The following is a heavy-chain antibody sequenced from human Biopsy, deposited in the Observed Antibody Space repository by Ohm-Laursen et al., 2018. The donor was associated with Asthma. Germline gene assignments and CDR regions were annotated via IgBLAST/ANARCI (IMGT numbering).Heavy chain of an antibody. V-gene: IGHV1-69*01. D-gene: IGHD6-13*01. J-gene: IGHJ6*02. Sequence: ASSVKVSCKASGGTFSSYAISWVRQAPGQGLEWMGGIIPIFGTANYAQKFQGRVTITADESTSTAYMELSSLRSEDTAVYYCARDFLFRHGSSWYYYYYGMDVWGQGTTVTVSS. CDR1: GGTFSSYA. CDR3: ARDFLFRHGSSWYYYYYGMDV. CDR2: IIPIFGTA.